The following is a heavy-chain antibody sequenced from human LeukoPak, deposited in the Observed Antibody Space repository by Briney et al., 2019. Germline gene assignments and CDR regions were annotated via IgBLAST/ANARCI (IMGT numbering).Heavy chain of an antibody. CDR1: GFTFSSYE. CDR3: ARVGIGYCSGGSCYSAESD. CDR2: ISSSGSTM. J-gene: IGHJ4*02. D-gene: IGHD2-15*01. Sequence: GGSLRLSCAASGFTFSSYEMNWVRQAPGKGLEWVSYISSSGSTMYYADSVKGRFTISRDNAKNSLYLQMNSLRAEDTAVYYCARVGIGYCSGGSCYSAESDWGQGTLVTVSS. V-gene: IGHV3-48*03.